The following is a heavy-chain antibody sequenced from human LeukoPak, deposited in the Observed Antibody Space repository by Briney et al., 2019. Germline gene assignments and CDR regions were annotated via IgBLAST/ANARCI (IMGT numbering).Heavy chain of an antibody. CDR1: GFTFNDYY. V-gene: IGHV3-11*04. J-gene: IGHJ4*01. CDR2: ISAGGYPI. Sequence: GGSLRLSCTGSGFTFNDYYMSWVRQAPGKGLEWLSFISAGGYPIYYADSVRGRFTISRDTAKHSLYLQMDSLRVEDTAVYYCVMTAGPPTDHWGQGALVTVSS. CDR3: VMTAGPPTDH.